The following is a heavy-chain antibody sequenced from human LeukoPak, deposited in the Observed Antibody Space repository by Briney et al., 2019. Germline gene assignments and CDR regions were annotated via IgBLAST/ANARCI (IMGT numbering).Heavy chain of an antibody. D-gene: IGHD3-10*01. CDR1: GGSVSSGGYF. CDR2: ISHSGST. Sequence: SETLSLTCTVSGGSVSSGGYFWSWVRQHPGKGLEWIGYISHSGSTYYNPSLKSRVTISLDTSKDRFSLRLSSVTAADTAVYYCARDLWFGEYNWFDPWGQGTLVTVSS. J-gene: IGHJ5*02. CDR3: ARDLWFGEYNWFDP. V-gene: IGHV4-31*03.